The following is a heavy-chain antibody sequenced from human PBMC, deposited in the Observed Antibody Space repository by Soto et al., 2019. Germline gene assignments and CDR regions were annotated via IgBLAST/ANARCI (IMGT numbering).Heavy chain of an antibody. CDR3: AKAWKEYYDSSGFTDYYFDY. Sequence: GGSLRLSCAASGFTFSSYAMSWIRQAPGRGLEWVSAISGSGGSTYYADSVKGRFTISRDNSKNTLYLQMNSLRAEDTAVYYCAKAWKEYYDSSGFTDYYFDYWGQGTLVTVSS. CDR2: ISGSGGST. J-gene: IGHJ4*02. V-gene: IGHV3-23*01. D-gene: IGHD3-22*01. CDR1: GFTFSSYA.